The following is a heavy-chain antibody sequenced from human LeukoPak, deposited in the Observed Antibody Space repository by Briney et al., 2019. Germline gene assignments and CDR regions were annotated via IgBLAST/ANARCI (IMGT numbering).Heavy chain of an antibody. CDR3: ARAVQASVQPRFDP. CDR1: GGSISSGGYS. Sequence: SQTLSLTCAVSGGSISSGGYSWNWIRQPPGKGLEWIGYIYHSGSTYYNPSLKSRVTISVDTSKNQFSLNLNSVTAADTAVYYCARAVQASVQPRFDPWGQGTLVTVSS. D-gene: IGHD1-1*01. CDR2: IYHSGST. J-gene: IGHJ5*02. V-gene: IGHV4-30-2*05.